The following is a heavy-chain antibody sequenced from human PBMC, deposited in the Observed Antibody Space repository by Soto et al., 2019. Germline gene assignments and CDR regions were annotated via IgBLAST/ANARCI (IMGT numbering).Heavy chain of an antibody. J-gene: IGHJ6*02. D-gene: IGHD3-3*01. CDR3: AIHDKIRSLNYYDFWSGYRPYGLDV. CDR1: GYSFTSYW. V-gene: IGHV5-51*01. Sequence: GESLKISCKGSGYSFTSYWIGWVRQMPGKGLEWMGIIYPGDSDTRYSPSFQGQVTISADKSISTAYLQWSSLKASDTAMYYCAIHDKIRSLNYYDFWSGYRPYGLDVWGQGTTVTVSS. CDR2: IYPGDSDT.